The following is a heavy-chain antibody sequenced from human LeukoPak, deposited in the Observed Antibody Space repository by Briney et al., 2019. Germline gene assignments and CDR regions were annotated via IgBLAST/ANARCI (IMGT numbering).Heavy chain of an antibody. CDR2: IKQDGSEK. CDR1: GFTFTSYW. V-gene: IGHV3-7*01. CDR3: ARMSSSSWYVCDY. D-gene: IGHD6-13*01. J-gene: IGHJ4*02. Sequence: GGSLSFSCAASGFTFTSYWMSWVRQAPGKGLEWVANIKQDGSEKYYVDSVMGRFTISRDNAKNSLYLQMNSLRAEDTAVYYCARMSSSSWYVCDYLGQGTLVTVSS.